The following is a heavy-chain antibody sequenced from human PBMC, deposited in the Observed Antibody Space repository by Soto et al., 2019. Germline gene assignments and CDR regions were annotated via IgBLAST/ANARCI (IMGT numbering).Heavy chain of an antibody. Sequence: GASVKVCCKASGYTFTGYYMHWVRQAPGQGLEWMGWINPNSGGTNYAQKFQGWVTMTRDTSISTAYMELSRLRSDDTAVYYCARYAVVAAGAGTWFDPWGKETLVTVSS. D-gene: IGHD2-15*01. V-gene: IGHV1-2*04. CDR3: ARYAVVAAGAGTWFDP. CDR2: INPNSGGT. CDR1: GYTFTGYY. J-gene: IGHJ5*02.